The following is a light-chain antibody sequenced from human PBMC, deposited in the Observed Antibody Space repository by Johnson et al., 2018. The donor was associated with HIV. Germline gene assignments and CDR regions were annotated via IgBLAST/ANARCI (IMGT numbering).Light chain of an antibody. J-gene: IGLJ1*01. V-gene: IGLV1-51*02. CDR1: SSNIGNNY. CDR3: GTWDTSLSPGGV. Sequence: SVLTQPPSVSAAPGQKVTISCSGSSSNIGNNYVSWYQQLPGTAPKLLIYEDYKRPSGIPDRFSGSKSGTSATLGITGLQTGDEADYYCGTWDTSLSPGGVFGSGTKVTVL. CDR2: EDY.